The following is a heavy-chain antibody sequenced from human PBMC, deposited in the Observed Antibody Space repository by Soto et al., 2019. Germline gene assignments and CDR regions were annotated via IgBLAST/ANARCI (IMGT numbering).Heavy chain of an antibody. D-gene: IGHD5-12*01. V-gene: IGHV3-23*01. CDR3: AKHSGYDHYYDMDV. CDR1: GFTFDIYA. J-gene: IGHJ6*02. Sequence: GGSLRLSCAASGFTFDIYAMSWVRQAPGKGLEWVSTIIGSGGTPYYADSVKGRFTISRDNSKNTLYVQKNSLRADDTAEYYCAKHSGYDHYYDMDVWGQGTTVTVSS. CDR2: IIGSGGTP.